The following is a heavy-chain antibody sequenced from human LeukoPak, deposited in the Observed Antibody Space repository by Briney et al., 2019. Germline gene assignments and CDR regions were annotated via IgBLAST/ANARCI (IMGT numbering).Heavy chain of an antibody. CDR1: GYTFTSYG. V-gene: IGHV1-18*01. Sequence: GASVKVSCKASGYTFTSYGISWVRQAPGQGLEWMGWISAYNGNTNYAQKLQGRVTMTTDTSTSTAYMELRSLRSDDTAVYYCARDSDDYSIFYYYGMDVWGQGTTVTVSS. J-gene: IGHJ6*02. CDR3: ARDSDDYSIFYYYGMDV. D-gene: IGHD4-11*01. CDR2: ISAYNGNT.